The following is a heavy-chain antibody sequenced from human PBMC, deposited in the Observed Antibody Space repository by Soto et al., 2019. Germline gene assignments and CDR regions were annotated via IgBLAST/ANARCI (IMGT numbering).Heavy chain of an antibody. CDR2: IYYSGTT. CDR1: GGSISSGGYY. CDR3: ARYYDILTGYGSRYYFDY. Sequence: SETLSLTCTVSGGSISSGGYYWSWIRRHPGKGLEWIGYIYYSGTTYYNPSLKSRVTISIDTSKNQFSLKLNSVTAADTAVYYCARYYDILTGYGSRYYFDYWGQGTLVTVSS. J-gene: IGHJ4*02. V-gene: IGHV4-31*03. D-gene: IGHD3-9*01.